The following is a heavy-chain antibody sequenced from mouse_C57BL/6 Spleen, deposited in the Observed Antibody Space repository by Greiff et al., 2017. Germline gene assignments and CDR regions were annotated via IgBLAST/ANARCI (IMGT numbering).Heavy chain of an antibody. V-gene: IGHV1-64*01. D-gene: IGHD2-1*01. Sequence: QVQLQQPGAELVKPGASVKLSCKASGYTFTSYWLHWVKQRPGQGLEWIGMIHPNSGSTNYNEKFKSKATLTVDKSSSTAYMQLSSLTSEDSAVYYCAREGGNSPFDYWGQGTTLTVSS. CDR2: IHPNSGST. J-gene: IGHJ2*01. CDR1: GYTFTSYW. CDR3: AREGGNSPFDY.